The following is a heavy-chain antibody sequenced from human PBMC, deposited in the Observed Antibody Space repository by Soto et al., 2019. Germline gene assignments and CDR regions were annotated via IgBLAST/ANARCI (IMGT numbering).Heavy chain of an antibody. Sequence: GASVKVSCKASGYTFTSYDINWVRQATGQGLGWMGWMNPNSGNTGYAQKFQGRVTMTRNTSISTAYMELSSLRSEDTAVYYCARSLAAQTGFEYWGQGTLVIVSS. CDR2: MNPNSGNT. J-gene: IGHJ4*02. CDR1: GYTFTSYD. D-gene: IGHD6-6*01. V-gene: IGHV1-8*01. CDR3: ARSLAAQTGFEY.